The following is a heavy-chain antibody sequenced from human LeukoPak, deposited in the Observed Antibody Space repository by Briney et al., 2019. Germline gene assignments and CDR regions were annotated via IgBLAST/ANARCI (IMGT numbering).Heavy chain of an antibody. CDR1: GGSFSGYY. V-gene: IGHV4-34*01. D-gene: IGHD3-10*01. Sequence: SETLSLTCAVYGGSFSGYYWSWIRQPPGKGLEWIGEINHSGSTNYNPSLKSRVTISVDRSKNQFSLKLSSVTAADTAVYYCARGISGSPFDYWGQGTLVTVSS. CDR2: INHSGST. CDR3: ARGISGSPFDY. J-gene: IGHJ4*02.